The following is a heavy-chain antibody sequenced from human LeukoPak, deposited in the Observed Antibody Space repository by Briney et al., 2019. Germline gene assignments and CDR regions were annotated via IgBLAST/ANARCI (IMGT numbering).Heavy chain of an antibody. CDR2: SGST. Sequence: SETLSLTCTVSGYSISSGYYWGWIRQPPGKGLEWIGSGSTYYNPSLRSRVTMSVDTSNNQFSLKLSSVTAADTAAYYCARYPKSYSNGWIAFDIWGQGTMVTVSS. D-gene: IGHD6-19*01. CDR3: ARYPKSYSNGWIAFDI. J-gene: IGHJ3*02. V-gene: IGHV4-38-2*02. CDR1: GYSISSGYY.